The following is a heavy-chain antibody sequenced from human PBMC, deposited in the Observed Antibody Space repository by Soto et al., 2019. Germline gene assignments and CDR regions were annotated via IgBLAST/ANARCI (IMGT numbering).Heavy chain of an antibody. V-gene: IGHV3-30*18. CDR2: ISYDGRNK. D-gene: IGHD6-19*01. J-gene: IGHJ6*02. CDR1: GFTFSSYG. Sequence: GGSLRLSCAASGFTFSSYGMHWVRQAPGKGLEWVAVISYDGRNKYYADAVKGRFTISRDNSKNTLYLQMSSLRAEDTAVYYCVKDGSSGWPYYYGMDVWGQGTTVTVSS. CDR3: VKDGSSGWPYYYGMDV.